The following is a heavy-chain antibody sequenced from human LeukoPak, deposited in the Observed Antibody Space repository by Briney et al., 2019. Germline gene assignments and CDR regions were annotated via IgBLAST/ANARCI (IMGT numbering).Heavy chain of an antibody. J-gene: IGHJ4*02. CDR3: ARARIVGATIDY. CDR2: IIPIFGTA. Sequence: ASVKVSCKASGYTYTSYAISWVRQAPGQGLEWMGGIIPIFGTANYAQKFQGRVTITTDESTSTAYMELSSLRSEDTAVYYCARARIVGATIDYWGQGTLVTVSS. V-gene: IGHV1-69*05. CDR1: GYTYTSYA. D-gene: IGHD1-26*01.